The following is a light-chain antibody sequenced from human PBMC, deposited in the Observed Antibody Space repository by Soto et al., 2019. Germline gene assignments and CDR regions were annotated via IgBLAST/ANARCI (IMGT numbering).Light chain of an antibody. CDR3: QQRSTWLT. CDR2: DAS. V-gene: IGKV3-11*01. Sequence: EIVLTQSPATLSLSPGERATLSCRASQSVSSYLAWYQQKHGQAPRLLIYDASTRATGIPARFSGSGSGTDFTLTISRLEHEDFAVYYWQQRSTWLTFGGGTKVEIK. CDR1: QSVSSY. J-gene: IGKJ4*01.